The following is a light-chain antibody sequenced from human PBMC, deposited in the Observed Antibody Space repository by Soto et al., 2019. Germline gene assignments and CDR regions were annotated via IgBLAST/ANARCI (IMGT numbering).Light chain of an antibody. V-gene: IGLV2-14*01. CDR3: SSYTSSSTYNYV. Sequence: QSALTQPASVSGSPGQSITISCTGTSSDVGGYNYVSWYQQHPGKAPKLMIYDVSNRPSGVSNRFSGSKSGNTASLTISGLQAEDEADYCCSSYTSSSTYNYVFGTGTKVTVL. CDR1: SSDVGGYNY. CDR2: DVS. J-gene: IGLJ1*01.